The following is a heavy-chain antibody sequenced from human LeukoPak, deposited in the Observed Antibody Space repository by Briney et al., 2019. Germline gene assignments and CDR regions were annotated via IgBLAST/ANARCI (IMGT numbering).Heavy chain of an antibody. CDR2: IRYDGSNK. CDR1: GFTFSSYG. V-gene: IGHV3-30*02. Sequence: PGGSLRLSCAASGFTFSSYGMHWVRQAPGKGLEWVAFIRYDGSNKYYADSVKGRFTISRDNSKNTLYLQMNSLRAEDTAVYYCAKQGSHIAAAGYFDYWGQGTLVTVSP. D-gene: IGHD6-13*01. J-gene: IGHJ4*02. CDR3: AKQGSHIAAAGYFDY.